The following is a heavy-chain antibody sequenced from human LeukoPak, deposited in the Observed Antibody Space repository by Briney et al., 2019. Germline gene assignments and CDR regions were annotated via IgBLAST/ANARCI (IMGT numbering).Heavy chain of an antibody. CDR3: ARTISGYDPQNWFDS. J-gene: IGHJ5*01. V-gene: IGHV1-69*10. CDR2: IIPIFGIA. D-gene: IGHD5-12*01. Sequence: SVKVSCKASGGTFSSYAISWVRQAPGQGLEWMGGIIPIFGIANYAQKFQGRVTITADKSTSTAYMELSSLRSEDTAVYYCARTISGYDPQNWFDSWGQGTLVTVSS. CDR1: GGTFSSYA.